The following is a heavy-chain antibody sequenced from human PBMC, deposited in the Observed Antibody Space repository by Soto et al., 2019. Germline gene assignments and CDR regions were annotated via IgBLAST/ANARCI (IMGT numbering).Heavy chain of an antibody. V-gene: IGHV1-69*01. CDR3: AREACSGGNCYGPYSYHYGLDV. Sequence: QVQLVQSGAEVTKPGSSVKVSCKASGGSFRTYTFSWVRQAPGQGLDWMGRSIPIFGTANYAQKFQGRVTITADESTSTAYMELSSLRPEDTAVYYCAREACSGGNCYGPYSYHYGLDVWGQGTTVTVSS. CDR1: GGSFRTYT. D-gene: IGHD2-15*01. J-gene: IGHJ6*02. CDR2: SIPIFGTA.